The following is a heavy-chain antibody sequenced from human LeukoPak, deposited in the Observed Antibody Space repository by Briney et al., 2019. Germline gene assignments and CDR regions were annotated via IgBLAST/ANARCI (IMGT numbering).Heavy chain of an antibody. Sequence: PGGSLRLSCAASGFTFSSYAMHWVRQAPGKGLEWVAVISYDGSNKYYADSVKGRFTISRDNSKNTLYLQMNSLRAEDTAVYYCARDRFTGGWSPFDYWAREPWSPSPQ. CDR1: GFTFSSYA. CDR2: ISYDGSNK. J-gene: IGHJ4*02. D-gene: IGHD6-19*01. CDR3: ARDRFTGGWSPFDY. V-gene: IGHV3-30-3*01.